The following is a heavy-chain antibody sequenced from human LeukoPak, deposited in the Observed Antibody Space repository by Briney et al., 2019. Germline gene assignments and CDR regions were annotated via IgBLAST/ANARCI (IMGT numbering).Heavy chain of an antibody. CDR3: ARWGGAGYSDPGTLDF. V-gene: IGHV3-74*01. CDR1: GFTFSRYW. D-gene: IGHD1-26*01. Sequence: PGGSLRLSCVASGFTFSRYWMHWLRQVPGKGLAWVSRINSDGSTTNLADSVKGRFTVSRDNAKNTVYLQMNSLTAEDTAVYYCARWGGAGYSDPGTLDFWGQGTLVTVS. J-gene: IGHJ4*02. CDR2: INSDGSTT.